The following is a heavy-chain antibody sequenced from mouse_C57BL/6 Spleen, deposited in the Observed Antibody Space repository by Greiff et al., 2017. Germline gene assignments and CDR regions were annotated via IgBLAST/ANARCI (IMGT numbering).Heavy chain of an antibody. J-gene: IGHJ3*01. CDR1: GFTFSNYW. V-gene: IGHV6-3*01. D-gene: IGHD1-2*01. CDR3: TRGFIGD. Sequence: EVKVVESGGGLVQPGGSMKLSCVASGFTFSNYWMNWVRQSPEKGLEWVAQIRLKSDNYATHYAESVKGRFTISRDDSKSSVYLQMNNLRVEDTGIYYCTRGFIGDWGQGTLVTVSA. CDR2: IRLKSDNYAT.